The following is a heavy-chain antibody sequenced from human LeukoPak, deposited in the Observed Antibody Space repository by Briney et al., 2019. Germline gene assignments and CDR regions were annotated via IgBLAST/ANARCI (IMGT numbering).Heavy chain of an antibody. J-gene: IGHJ4*02. Sequence: ETLSLTCTVSGGSISSYYWSWLRQPPGKGLEWIGYIYNSGSTNYNPSLESRITISVDTSKNQFSLKLSSVTAADTAVYYCARKTSRSWCFDYWGQGTLVTVSS. CDR2: IYNSGST. CDR1: GGSISSYY. V-gene: IGHV4-59*01. CDR3: ARKTSRSWCFDY. D-gene: IGHD6-13*01.